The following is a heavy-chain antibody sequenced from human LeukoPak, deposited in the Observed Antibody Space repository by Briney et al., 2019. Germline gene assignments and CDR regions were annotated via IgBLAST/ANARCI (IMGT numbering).Heavy chain of an antibody. V-gene: IGHV3-21*01. CDR2: ISSSSIYI. CDR3: ARPRGNVEMATIPFDY. CDR1: GFTFSSYA. Sequence: PGGSLRLSCAASGFTFSSYAMSWFRQAPGKGLEWVSSISSSSIYIYYADSLKGRFTISRDNARNSLYLQMNSLRAEDTAVYYCARPRGNVEMATIPFDYWGQGTVVTVSS. D-gene: IGHD5-24*01. J-gene: IGHJ4*02.